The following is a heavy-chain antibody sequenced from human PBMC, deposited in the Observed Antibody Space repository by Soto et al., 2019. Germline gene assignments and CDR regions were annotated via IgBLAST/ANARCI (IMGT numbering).Heavy chain of an antibody. D-gene: IGHD1-26*01. CDR2: VYYSGSI. Sequence: QVQLQESGPGLVKPSETLSLTCTVSGGSISSYYWSWIRQPPGKGLEWIGYVYYSGSITYNPSLKRRVTMSVDTPKNQYSLKLTSVTAADTAVYYCARGSGNPYFDYWGQGTLVTVSS. CDR3: ARGSGNPYFDY. V-gene: IGHV4-59*08. J-gene: IGHJ4*02. CDR1: GGSISSYY.